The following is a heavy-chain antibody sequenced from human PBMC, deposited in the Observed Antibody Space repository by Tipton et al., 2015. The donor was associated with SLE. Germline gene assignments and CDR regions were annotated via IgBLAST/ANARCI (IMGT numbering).Heavy chain of an antibody. CDR3: ARDLPGGGSYFLGY. D-gene: IGHD1-26*01. Sequence: SLRLSCAASGFTFSSYAMHWVRQAPGKGLEWVAVISYDGSNKYYADSVKGRFTISRDNSKNTLYLQMNSLRAEDTAVYYRARDLPGGGSYFLGYWGQGTLVTVSS. CDR1: GFTFSSYA. V-gene: IGHV3-30*04. J-gene: IGHJ4*02. CDR2: ISYDGSNK.